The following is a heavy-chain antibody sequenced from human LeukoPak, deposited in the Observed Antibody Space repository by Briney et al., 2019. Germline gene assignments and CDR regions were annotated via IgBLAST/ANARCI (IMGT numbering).Heavy chain of an antibody. V-gene: IGHV3-9*03. CDR1: GFTFDDFA. Sequence: GGSLRLSCGASGFTFDDFAMHWVRQAPGKGLEWVSGITWNSDNIEYADSVKGRFTISRDNAKNSLYLQMNSLRAEDMALYYCAKGGGGRLIYYYYMDVWGKGTTVTVSS. D-gene: IGHD3-16*01. CDR2: ITWNSDNI. CDR3: AKGGGGRLIYYYYMDV. J-gene: IGHJ6*03.